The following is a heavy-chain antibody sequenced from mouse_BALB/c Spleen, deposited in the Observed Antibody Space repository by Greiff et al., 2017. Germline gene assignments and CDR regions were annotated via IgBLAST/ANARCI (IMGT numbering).Heavy chain of an antibody. CDR3: ASSGDSGGYFDY. V-gene: IGHV14-3*02. CDR1: GFNITDTY. J-gene: IGHJ2*01. Sequence: VQLQQSGAELVKPGASVKLSCTASGFNITDTYMHWVKQRPEQGLEWIGRIDPANGNTKYDPKFQGKSTITADTSSNTAYLQLISLTSEDTSVYSCASSGDSGGYFDYWGQGTTLTVSS. D-gene: IGHD2-13*01. CDR2: IDPANGNT.